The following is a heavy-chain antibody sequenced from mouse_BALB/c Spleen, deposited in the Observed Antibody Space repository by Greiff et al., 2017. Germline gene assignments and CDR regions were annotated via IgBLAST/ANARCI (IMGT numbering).Heavy chain of an antibody. CDR3: ARGGGLRRDWYFDV. CDR2: ISSGGST. V-gene: IGHV5-6-5*01. J-gene: IGHJ1*01. D-gene: IGHD2-2*01. CDR1: GFTFSSYA. Sequence: EVQGVESGGGLVKPGGSLKLSCAASGFTFSSYAMSWVRQTPEKRLEWVASISSGGSTYYPDSVKGRFTISRDNARNILYLQMSSLRSEDTAMYYCARGGGLRRDWYFDVWGAGTTVTVSS.